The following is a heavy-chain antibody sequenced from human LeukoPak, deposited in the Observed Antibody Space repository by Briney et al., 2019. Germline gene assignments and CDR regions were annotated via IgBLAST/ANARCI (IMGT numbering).Heavy chain of an antibody. CDR1: GYAFSSYA. Sequence: ASVKVSCKASGYAFSSYAMNWVRQAPGQGPEWMGWINTNTGHPTYAQGFTGRFVFSLDTSVSTAYLQISSLKAEDTAVYYCARDDTYSSSWSFDYWGQGTLVTVSS. J-gene: IGHJ4*02. V-gene: IGHV7-4-1*02. CDR3: ARDDTYSSSWSFDY. D-gene: IGHD6-13*01. CDR2: INTNTGHP.